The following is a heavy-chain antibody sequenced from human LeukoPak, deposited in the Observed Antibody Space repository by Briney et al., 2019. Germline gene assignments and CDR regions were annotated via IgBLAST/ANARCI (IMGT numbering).Heavy chain of an antibody. CDR3: ARAYDILTGTDAFDI. D-gene: IGHD3-9*01. Sequence: SETLSLTCTVSGASISSFYWSWVRQPPGKGLEWIGYIYYSGSTNYNPSLKSRVTISVDTSKNQFSLKLSSVTAADTAVYYCARAYDILTGTDAFDIWGQGAMVTVSS. V-gene: IGHV4-59*01. J-gene: IGHJ3*02. CDR1: GASISSFY. CDR2: IYYSGST.